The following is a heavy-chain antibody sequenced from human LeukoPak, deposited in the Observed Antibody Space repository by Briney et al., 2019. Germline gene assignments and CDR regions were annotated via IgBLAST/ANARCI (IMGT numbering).Heavy chain of an antibody. CDR3: ARDKNWGSRYYYYYGMDI. V-gene: IGHV3-21*01. CDR1: GFTFSSYS. CDR2: ISSSSSYI. Sequence: WGTLRLSCAASGFTFSSYSMNWVRQAPGKGLEWVSSISSSSSYIYYADLVKGRFTISRDNAKNSLYLQMNSLRAEDTAVYYCARDKNWGSRYYYYYGMDIWGQGTTVTVSS. J-gene: IGHJ6*02. D-gene: IGHD7-27*01.